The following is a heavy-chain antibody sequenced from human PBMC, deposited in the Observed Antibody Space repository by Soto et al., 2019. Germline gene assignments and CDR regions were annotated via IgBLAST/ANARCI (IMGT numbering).Heavy chain of an antibody. D-gene: IGHD6-6*01. Sequence: QVQLVESGGGVVQPGRSLRLSCAASGFTFSSYALHWVRQAPGKGLEWVAVISYDGSNKYYADSLKGRFTISRDNSKNTLYLQMNSLRAEDTAVYYCARDLEYSRSSNYYYYGMDVWGQGTTVTVSS. CDR2: ISYDGSNK. CDR1: GFTFSSYA. V-gene: IGHV3-30-3*01. J-gene: IGHJ6*02. CDR3: ARDLEYSRSSNYYYYGMDV.